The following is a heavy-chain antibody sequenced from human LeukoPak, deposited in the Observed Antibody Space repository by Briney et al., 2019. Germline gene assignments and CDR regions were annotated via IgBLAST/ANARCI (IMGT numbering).Heavy chain of an antibody. Sequence: GSLRLSCAGSGFTFSTYTMSWIRQPPGKGLEWIGEINHRGSTNYNPSLKSRVTISVDTSKNQFSLKLSSVTAADTAVYYCARKRGYPDAFDIWGQGTMVTVSS. CDR2: INHRGST. J-gene: IGHJ3*02. V-gene: IGHV4-34*01. CDR3: ARKRGYPDAFDI. CDR1: GFTFSTYT. D-gene: IGHD3-16*02.